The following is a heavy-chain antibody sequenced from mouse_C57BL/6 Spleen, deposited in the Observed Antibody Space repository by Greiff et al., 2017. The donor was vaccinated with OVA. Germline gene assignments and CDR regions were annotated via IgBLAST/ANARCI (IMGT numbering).Heavy chain of an antibody. CDR2: IRHKANNTAT. Sequence: EVKLVESGGGLVQPGGSMKLSCAASGFTFSDAWMDWVRQSPEKGLEWVAEIRHKANNTATNYAVTGKGRLTISRAACKACVYLQINSSRAEDYCIYYSTAYRSWAYWGQGTTVTVSA. D-gene: IGHD2-14*01. CDR3: TAYRSWAY. V-gene: IGHV6-6*01. CDR1: GFTFSDAW. J-gene: IGHJ3*01.